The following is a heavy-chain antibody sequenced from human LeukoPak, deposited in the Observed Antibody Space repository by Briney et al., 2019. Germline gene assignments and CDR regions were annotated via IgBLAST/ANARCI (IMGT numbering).Heavy chain of an antibody. CDR3: ARDMGAPDYGSYSVDY. CDR1: GGSISSYY. CDR2: IYHSGST. V-gene: IGHV4-59*01. Sequence: PSETLSLTCTVSGGSISSYYWSWIRQPPGKGLEWIGYIYHSGSTYYNPSLKSRVTISRDMSTNQFSLKMTSVTAADTAVYFCARDMGAPDYGSYSVDYWGQGTLVTVSS. D-gene: IGHD4-23*01. J-gene: IGHJ4*02.